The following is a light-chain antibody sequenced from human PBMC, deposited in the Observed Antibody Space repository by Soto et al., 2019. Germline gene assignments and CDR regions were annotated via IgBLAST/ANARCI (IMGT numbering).Light chain of an antibody. CDR3: QSYDSSLRALYV. CDR2: GNK. CDR1: GSNIGAGYA. V-gene: IGLV1-40*01. Sequence: QSVLTQPLSVSGAPGQRVTISSTGGGSNIGAGYAVHGSQQLAGTAPKLLSYGNKNPPSGVPDRFSGSKSGTSASLAITGVQAGDEADYYCQSYDSSLRALYVFGTGTKVTVL. J-gene: IGLJ1*01.